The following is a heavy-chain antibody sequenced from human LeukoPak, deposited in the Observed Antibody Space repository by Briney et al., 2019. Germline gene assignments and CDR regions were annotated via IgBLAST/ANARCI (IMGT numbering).Heavy chain of an antibody. D-gene: IGHD6-19*01. V-gene: IGHV1-3*01. CDR2: VNAGNGNT. CDR1: GYTFTSYA. J-gene: IGHJ4*02. CDR3: ARSGQWHNTGYYFDY. Sequence: GASVTVSCKASGYTFTSYAMHWVRQAPGQRLEWMGWVNAGNGNTKYSQKFQGRVTITRDTSASTAYMELSSLRSEDTAVYYCARSGQWHNTGYYFDYWGQGTLVTVSS.